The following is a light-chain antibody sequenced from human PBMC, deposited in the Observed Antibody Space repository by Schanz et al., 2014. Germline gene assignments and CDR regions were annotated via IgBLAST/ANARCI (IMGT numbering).Light chain of an antibody. Sequence: DIQMTQSPSSLSASVGDRVTITCQASQDISKYLNWYQHKPGKAPELLIYDASNLEKGVPSRFSGSGSGTDFTFTISSLQPEDIATYYCQQYDNLPLTFGGGTKVGIK. V-gene: IGKV1-33*01. CDR1: QDISKY. J-gene: IGKJ4*01. CDR3: QQYDNLPLT. CDR2: DAS.